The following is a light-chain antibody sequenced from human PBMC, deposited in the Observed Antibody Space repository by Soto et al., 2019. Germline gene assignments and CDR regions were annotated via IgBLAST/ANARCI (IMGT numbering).Light chain of an antibody. Sequence: EIVMTQSPATLSVSPGERATLSCRASQSISNNLAWYQQKPGQAPRLLIYGASSRANSIPARFSGSGSGTEFTLTISSLQPEDFAVYYCQQYNNWPLTFGGGTKVEI. CDR2: GAS. CDR1: QSISNN. V-gene: IGKV3-15*01. J-gene: IGKJ4*01. CDR3: QQYNNWPLT.